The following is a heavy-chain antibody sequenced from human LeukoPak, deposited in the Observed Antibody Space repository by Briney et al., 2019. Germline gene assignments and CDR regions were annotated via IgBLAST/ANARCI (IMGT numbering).Heavy chain of an antibody. CDR2: ISSSSSYI. CDR3: ARSGSTSYPPDY. D-gene: IGHD2-2*01. Sequence: PGGSLRHSCAASGFTFSSYSMNWVRQAPGKGLEWVSSISSSSSYIYYADSVKGRFTISRDNAKNSLYLQMNSLRAEDTAVYYCARSGSTSYPPDYWGQGTLVTVSS. J-gene: IGHJ4*02. CDR1: GFTFSSYS. V-gene: IGHV3-21*01.